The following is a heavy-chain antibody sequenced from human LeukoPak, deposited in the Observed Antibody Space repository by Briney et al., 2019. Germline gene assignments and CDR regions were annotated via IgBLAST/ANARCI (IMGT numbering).Heavy chain of an antibody. CDR2: IVPIFGKT. V-gene: IGHV1-69*05. Sequence: SVKVSCKASGDPFGSYALSWVRQAPGQGLGSWGGIVPIFGKTTYAQKFQGRLAITTDESTSTTYMELSSLTSADTAVYYCARGQEGIMWFFDNWGQGTLVTVSS. CDR1: GDPFGSYA. J-gene: IGHJ4*02. D-gene: IGHD2-21*01. CDR3: ARGQEGIMWFFDN.